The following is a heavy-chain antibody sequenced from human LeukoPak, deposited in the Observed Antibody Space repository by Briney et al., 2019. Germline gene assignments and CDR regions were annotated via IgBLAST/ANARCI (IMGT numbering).Heavy chain of an antibody. Sequence: VKVSCKASGGTFSSYAISWVRQAPGQGLEWMGGIIPIFGTANYAQKFQGRVTMTTDTSTSTAYMELRSLRSDDTAVYYCARDSSGYYDYWGQGTLVTVSS. J-gene: IGHJ4*02. CDR1: GGTFSSYA. CDR3: ARDSSGYYDY. CDR2: IIPIFGTA. V-gene: IGHV1-69*05. D-gene: IGHD3-22*01.